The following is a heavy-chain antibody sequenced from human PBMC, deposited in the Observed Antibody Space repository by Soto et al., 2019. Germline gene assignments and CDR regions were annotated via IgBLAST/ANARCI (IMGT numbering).Heavy chain of an antibody. D-gene: IGHD6-6*01. V-gene: IGHV1-46*03. CDR1: GYIFTNFY. CDR3: TRGLASGDY. CDR2: INPNGGST. J-gene: IGHJ4*02. Sequence: QVQLVQPGAEVKKPGASVKFSCKASGYIFTNFYIHWVRQAPGQGLEWTGIINPNGGSTNYAKNFQGRVTMTRDTSTSTVYMDLSSLRSEDTAVYYCTRGLASGDYWGQGTLITVSS.